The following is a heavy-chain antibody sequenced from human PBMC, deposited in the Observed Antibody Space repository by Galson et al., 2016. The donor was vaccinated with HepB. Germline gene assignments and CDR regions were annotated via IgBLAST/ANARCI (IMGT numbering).Heavy chain of an antibody. V-gene: IGHV6-1*01. J-gene: IGHJ6*02. Sequence: AISGDSVSSNSATWNWIRQSPSRGLEWLGRTYYRSKWYNDYALSVKSRITINPDTSKNQFSLQLNSVTPEDTAVYYCARVRSGYSGYANPYYYGMDVWSQGTTVTVSS. CDR3: ARVRSGYSGYANPYYYGMDV. CDR1: GDSVSSNSAT. D-gene: IGHD5-12*01. CDR2: TYYRSKWYN.